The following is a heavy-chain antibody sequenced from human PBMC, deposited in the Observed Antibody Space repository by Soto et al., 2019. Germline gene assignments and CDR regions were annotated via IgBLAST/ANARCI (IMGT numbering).Heavy chain of an antibody. CDR3: ARATAVAGPNWFDP. Sequence: ASVKVSCKASGYTFTSYDINWVRQATGQGLEWMGWMNPNSGNTGYAQKFQGRVTMTRNTSISTAYMELSSLRSDDTAVYYCARATAVAGPNWFDPWGQGTLVTVSS. J-gene: IGHJ5*02. CDR2: MNPNSGNT. D-gene: IGHD6-19*01. CDR1: GYTFTSYD. V-gene: IGHV1-8*01.